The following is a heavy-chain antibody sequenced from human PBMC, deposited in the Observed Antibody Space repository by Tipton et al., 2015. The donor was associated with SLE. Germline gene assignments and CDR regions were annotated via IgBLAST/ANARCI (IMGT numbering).Heavy chain of an antibody. D-gene: IGHD5-12*01. V-gene: IGHV3-23*01. CDR1: GFTFSSYS. Sequence: SLRLSCAASGFTFSSYSMNWVRQAPGKGLEWVSAISGSGGSTYYADSVKGRFTISRDNSKNTLYLQMNSLRDEDTAVFYCAKPTPGYDLIWGQGTMVADSP. CDR2: ISGSGGST. CDR3: AKPTPGYDLI. J-gene: IGHJ3*02.